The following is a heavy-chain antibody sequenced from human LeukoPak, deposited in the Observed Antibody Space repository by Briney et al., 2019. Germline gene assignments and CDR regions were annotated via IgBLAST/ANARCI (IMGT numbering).Heavy chain of an antibody. CDR1: GYTLTELS. CDR2: FDPEDGET. J-gene: IGHJ4*02. Sequence: GASVKVSCKVSGYTLTELSMHWVRQAPGKGLEWMGGFDPEDGETIYAQKFQGRVTMTEDTSTDTAYMELSSLRSEDTAVYYCAKSSYSSGWYYFDYWGQGTLVTVSS. CDR3: AKSSYSSGWYYFDY. V-gene: IGHV1-24*01. D-gene: IGHD6-19*01.